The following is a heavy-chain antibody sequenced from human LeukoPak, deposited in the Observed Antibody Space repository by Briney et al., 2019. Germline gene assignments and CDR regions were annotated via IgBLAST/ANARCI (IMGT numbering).Heavy chain of an antibody. Sequence: SETLSLTCTVPGGSMSSYYWSWIRQPAGKGLEYIGRIYTSGDTNSNPSLKSRVTMSVDTSNNQYSLKLRSVTAADTAVYYCARLSRMAAGGPFYFDYWGQGTLVTVSS. CDR1: GGSMSSYY. CDR2: IYTSGDT. D-gene: IGHD5-24*01. CDR3: ARLSRMAAGGPFYFDY. J-gene: IGHJ4*02. V-gene: IGHV4-4*07.